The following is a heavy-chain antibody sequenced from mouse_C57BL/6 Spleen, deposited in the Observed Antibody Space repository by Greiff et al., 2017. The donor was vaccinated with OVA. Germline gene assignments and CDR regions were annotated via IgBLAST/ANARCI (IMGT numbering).Heavy chain of an antibody. Sequence: DVKLQESGPDLVKPSQSLSLTCSVTGYSITSGYYWNWIRQLPGNQLEWMGYISYDGSNNYNPSLKNRISITRDTSKNQFFLKLNSVTTEDTATYYCASLYDGYSAWFAYWGQGTLVTVSA. V-gene: IGHV3-6*01. CDR2: ISYDGSN. J-gene: IGHJ3*01. CDR3: ASLYDGYSAWFAY. D-gene: IGHD2-3*01. CDR1: GYSITSGYY.